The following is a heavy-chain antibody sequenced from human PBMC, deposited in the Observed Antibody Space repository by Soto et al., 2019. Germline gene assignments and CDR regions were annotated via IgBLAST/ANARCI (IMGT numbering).Heavy chain of an antibody. D-gene: IGHD3-22*01. CDR3: AREDSSGYYHDAFDI. CDR1: GYTFTSYG. CDR2: ISAYNGNT. Sequence: ASVKVSCKASGYTFTSYGISWVLQAPGQGLEWMGWISAYNGNTNYAQKLQGRVTMTTDTSTSTAYMELRSLRSDDTAVYYCAREDSSGYYHDAFDIWGQGTMVTVS. V-gene: IGHV1-18*01. J-gene: IGHJ3*02.